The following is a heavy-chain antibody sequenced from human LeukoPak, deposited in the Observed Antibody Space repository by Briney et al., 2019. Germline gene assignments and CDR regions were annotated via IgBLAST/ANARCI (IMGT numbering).Heavy chain of an antibody. CDR1: GGSISRYY. V-gene: IGHV4-34*01. CDR2: INHSGST. Sequence: SETLSLTCTVSGGSISRYYWSWIRQPPGKGLEWIGEINHSGSTNYNPSLKSRVTISVDTSKNQFSLKLSSVSAEDTALYYCARERLGGSYYRPVDYWGQGTLVTVSS. CDR3: ARERLGGSYYRPVDY. J-gene: IGHJ4*02. D-gene: IGHD1-26*01.